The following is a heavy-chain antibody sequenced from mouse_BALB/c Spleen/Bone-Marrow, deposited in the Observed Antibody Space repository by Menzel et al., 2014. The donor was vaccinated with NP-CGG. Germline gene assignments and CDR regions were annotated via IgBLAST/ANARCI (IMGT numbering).Heavy chain of an antibody. V-gene: IGHV4-1*02. Sequence: EVKLMESAGGLVQPGGSLILYCAASGFDFSRYRMIWVRQAPGKGLEWIGDINTDSSTINYTPSLKDKFIISRDNSKNTLYLQMSKVRSEDTALYYCARPGGYYVGYFDYWGQGTTLTVSP. CDR1: GFDFSRYR. CDR3: ARPGGYYVGYFDY. D-gene: IGHD2-3*01. J-gene: IGHJ2*01. CDR2: INTDSSTI.